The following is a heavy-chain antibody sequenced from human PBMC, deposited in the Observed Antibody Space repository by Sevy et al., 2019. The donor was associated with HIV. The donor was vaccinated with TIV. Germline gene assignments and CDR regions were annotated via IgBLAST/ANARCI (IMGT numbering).Heavy chain of an antibody. CDR2: IYYSGST. CDR3: ARGLDTRVYYYDSSGYST. V-gene: IGHV4-59*01. J-gene: IGHJ5*02. Sequence: SETLSLTCTVSGGSISSYYWSWIRQPPGKGLEWIGYIYYSGSTNYNPSLKSRVTISVDTSKNQFSLKLSSVTAADTAVYYWARGLDTRVYYYDSSGYSTWGQGTLVTVSS. CDR1: GGSISSYY. D-gene: IGHD3-22*01.